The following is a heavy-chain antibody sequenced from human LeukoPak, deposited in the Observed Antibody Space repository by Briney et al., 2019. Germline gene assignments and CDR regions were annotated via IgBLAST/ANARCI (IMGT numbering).Heavy chain of an antibody. Sequence: SGTLSLTCTDPGGSISSYYWSWIRQPPGKGLEWLGYIYYSGSTNYNPSLKSRVTISVDTSKNQFSLKLSSVTAADTAVYYCARGNSSRWYYYYYGIDVWGQGTTVTVSS. CDR2: IYYSGST. V-gene: IGHV4-59*08. D-gene: IGHD6-13*01. CDR1: GGSISSYY. J-gene: IGHJ6*02. CDR3: ARGNSSRWYYYYYGIDV.